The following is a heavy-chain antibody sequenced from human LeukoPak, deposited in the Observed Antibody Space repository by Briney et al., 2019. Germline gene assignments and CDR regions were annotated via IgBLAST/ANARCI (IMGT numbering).Heavy chain of an antibody. CDR3: AGTTRCSGGSCYFDY. Sequence: ASVKVSCKASGYTFTSHYMHWVRQAPGQGLEWMGWINPNSGGTNYAQKFQGRVTMTRDTSISTAYMELSRLRSDDTAVYYCAGTTRCSGGSCYFDYWGQGTLVTVSS. J-gene: IGHJ4*02. CDR2: INPNSGGT. V-gene: IGHV1-2*02. CDR1: GYTFTSHY. D-gene: IGHD2-15*01.